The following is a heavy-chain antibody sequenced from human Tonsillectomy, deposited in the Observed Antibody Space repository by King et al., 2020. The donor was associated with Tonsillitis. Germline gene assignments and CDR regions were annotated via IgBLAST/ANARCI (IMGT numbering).Heavy chain of an antibody. CDR1: GFTFSDHY. Sequence: VQLVESGGGLVQPGGSLRLSCAASGFTFSDHYMAWVRQAPGKGLECVGRTRNKVNNYTTEYAASVKGRFTISRDDSKNSLYLQMNSLKTEDTAVYYCARAGYDYVWGSYPYYYYGMDVWGQGTTVTVSS. J-gene: IGHJ6*02. CDR3: ARAGYDYVWGSYPYYYYGMDV. V-gene: IGHV3-72*01. CDR2: TRNKVNNYTT. D-gene: IGHD3-16*02.